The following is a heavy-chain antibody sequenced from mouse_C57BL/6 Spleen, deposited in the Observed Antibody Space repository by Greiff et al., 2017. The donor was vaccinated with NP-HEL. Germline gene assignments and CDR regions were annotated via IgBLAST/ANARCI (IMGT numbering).Heavy chain of an antibody. V-gene: IGHV1-80*01. CDR3: ARSDGYYPNYYAMDY. D-gene: IGHD2-3*01. J-gene: IGHJ4*01. CDR2: IYPGDGDT. Sequence: QVQLKESGAELVKPGASVKISCKASGYAFSSYWMNWVKQRPGKGLEWIGQIYPGDGDTNYNGKFKGKATLTADKSSSTAYMQLSSLTSEDSAVYFCARSDGYYPNYYAMDYWGQGTSVTVSS. CDR1: GYAFSSYW.